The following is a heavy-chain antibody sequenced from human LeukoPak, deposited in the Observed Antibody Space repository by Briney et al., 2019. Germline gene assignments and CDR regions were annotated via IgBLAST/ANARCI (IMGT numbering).Heavy chain of an antibody. Sequence: RAGGSLRLSCAASGFTFGDYYMSWIRQAPGKGLEWVSYISSTSSYTNYADSVMGRFTISRDNAKNTLYLQMNSLRAEDTAVYYCLKHTSQTYYYGMDVWGQGTTVTVSS. CDR3: LKHTSQTYYYGMDV. V-gene: IGHV3-11*03. CDR1: GFTFGDYY. J-gene: IGHJ6*02. CDR2: ISSTSSYT.